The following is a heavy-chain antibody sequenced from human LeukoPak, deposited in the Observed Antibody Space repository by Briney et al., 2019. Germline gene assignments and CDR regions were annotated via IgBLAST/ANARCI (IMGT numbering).Heavy chain of an antibody. J-gene: IGHJ3*02. CDR3: ARAPSGSYEAFDI. Sequence: PGGSLRLSCAASGFTVSSNYMSWVRQAPGKGLEWVSVIYSGGSTYYADSVKGRFTISRDNSKNTLYLQMNSLGAEDTAVYYCARAPSGSYEAFDIWGQGTMVTVSS. D-gene: IGHD1-26*01. V-gene: IGHV3-66*02. CDR2: IYSGGST. CDR1: GFTVSSNY.